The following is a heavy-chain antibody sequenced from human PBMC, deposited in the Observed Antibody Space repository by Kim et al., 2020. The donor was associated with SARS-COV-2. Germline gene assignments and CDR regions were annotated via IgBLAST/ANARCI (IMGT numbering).Heavy chain of an antibody. CDR2: IGTAGDT. CDR3: ARRSPTRYYYYGMDV. CDR1: GFTFSSYD. Sequence: GGSLRLSCAASGFTFSSYDMHWVRQATGKGLEWVSAIGTAGDTYYPGSVKGRFTISRENAKNSLYLQMNSLRAGDTAVYYCARRSPTRYYYYGMDVWGQGTTVTVSS. J-gene: IGHJ6*02. V-gene: IGHV3-13*01.